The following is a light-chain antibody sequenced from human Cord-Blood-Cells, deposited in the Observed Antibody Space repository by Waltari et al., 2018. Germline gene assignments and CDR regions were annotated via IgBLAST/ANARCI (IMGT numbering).Light chain of an antibody. CDR2: EVS. J-gene: IGLJ2*01. Sequence: QSALTQPPSVSGSPGQSVTISCPGTSSDVGSYNRVSWYQQPPGTAPKLIIYEVSKRPSGVPGRFSGSKSGNPASLTISGLQAEDEADYYCSSYTSSSTFVVFGGGTKLTVL. V-gene: IGLV2-18*02. CDR3: SSYTSSSTFVV. CDR1: SSDVGSYNR.